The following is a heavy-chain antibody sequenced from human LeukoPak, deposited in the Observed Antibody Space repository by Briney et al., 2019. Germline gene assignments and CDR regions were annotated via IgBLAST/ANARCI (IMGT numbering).Heavy chain of an antibody. CDR1: GFTFSSYW. J-gene: IGHJ4*02. Sequence: GGSLRLSCAASGFTFSSYWMTWVRQAPGKELEWVANIKPDGGEKSYVDSVKGRFTISRDNAKNSLYLQMNSLRVEDTAVYYCASQPAVIDLDYWGQGNLVTVSS. CDR2: IKPDGGEK. D-gene: IGHD2-21*01. CDR3: ASQPAVIDLDY. V-gene: IGHV3-7*01.